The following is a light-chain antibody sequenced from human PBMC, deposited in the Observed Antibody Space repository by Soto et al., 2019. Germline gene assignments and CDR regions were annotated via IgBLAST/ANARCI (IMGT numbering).Light chain of an antibody. CDR1: QDIGTW. Sequence: DIQMTQSPSSLSASVGDRVTITCRTGQDIGTWLAWYQHTPGRAPKLLISTASTLQSGVPSRFSGRGSGTEFTLTISSLQPEDFATYYCQQAHSFPLTFGGGTKVDI. CDR2: TAS. J-gene: IGKJ4*01. V-gene: IGKV1-12*01. CDR3: QQAHSFPLT.